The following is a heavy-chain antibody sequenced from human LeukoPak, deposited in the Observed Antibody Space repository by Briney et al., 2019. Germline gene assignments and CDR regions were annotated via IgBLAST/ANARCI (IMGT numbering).Heavy chain of an antibody. CDR3: ARSPLYCGGDCYAEPKVDH. J-gene: IGHJ4*02. D-gene: IGHD2-21*02. CDR2: IIPIFGTA. V-gene: IGHV1-69*05. Sequence: GSSVKVSWKGSGVTFSSYAISWGRQAPGQGLEGMGSIIPIFGTANYAQMFPGRVTLTRHESTKKAFMDVGSLRSEDTAVYYCARSPLYCGGDCYAEPKVDHWGQGTLVTVSS. CDR1: GVTFSSYA.